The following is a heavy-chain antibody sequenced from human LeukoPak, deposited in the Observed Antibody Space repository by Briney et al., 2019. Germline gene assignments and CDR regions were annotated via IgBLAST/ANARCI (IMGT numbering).Heavy chain of an antibody. D-gene: IGHD3-9*01. CDR3: ARLTTIFWN. V-gene: IGHV4-39*01. CDR1: GGSISSSYY. J-gene: IGHJ4*02. CDR2: IYYSGST. Sequence: SETLSLTCTVSGGSISSSYYWGWIRQPPGKGLEWIGSIYYSGSTYYNPSLKSRVTISVDTSKNQFSLKLSSVTAADTAVYYCARLTTIFWNWGQGTLVTVSS.